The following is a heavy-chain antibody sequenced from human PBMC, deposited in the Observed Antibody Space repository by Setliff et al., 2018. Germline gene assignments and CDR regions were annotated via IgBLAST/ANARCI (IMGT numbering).Heavy chain of an antibody. CDR3: AGRPQNTPMGPCDY. V-gene: IGHV4-38-2*01. CDR2: MYPGRST. J-gene: IGHJ4*02. Sequence: SETLSLTCDVSGYSITSGHYWGWIRQPPGKGLEWIGSMYPGRSTYYNPSLKSRVTMSVDTSKKQFSLILTSVTAADTAIYYCAGRPQNTPMGPCDYWGQGTLVTVSS. CDR1: GYSITSGHY. D-gene: IGHD5-18*01.